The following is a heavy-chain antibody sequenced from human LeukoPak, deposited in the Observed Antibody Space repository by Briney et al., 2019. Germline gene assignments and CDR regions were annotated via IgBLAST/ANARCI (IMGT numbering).Heavy chain of an antibody. D-gene: IGHD1-1*01. CDR1: GGPIRDTSYY. CDR2: IYYTGTA. Sequence: SETLSLTCTVSGGPIRDTSYYWVWVRQPPGKELEWIGIIYYTGTAYYNPSLKSRVTISVDTSRDQFSLRLSSVTAADTAVYYCARLGHYPNSRTRPNWFDPWGQGTLVSVSS. V-gene: IGHV4-39*01. CDR3: ARLGHYPNSRTRPNWFDP. J-gene: IGHJ5*02.